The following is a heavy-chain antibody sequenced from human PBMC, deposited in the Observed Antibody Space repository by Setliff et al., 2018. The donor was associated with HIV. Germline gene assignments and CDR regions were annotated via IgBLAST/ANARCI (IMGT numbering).Heavy chain of an antibody. CDR3: ATKVMVRGVMLYYYYGMDV. CDR2: IIPIFGTA. Sequence: SVKVSCKASGYTFTSYSMHWVRQAPGQRLEWMGGIIPIFGTANYAQKFQGRVTITADESTSTAYMELSSLRSEDTAVYYCATKVMVRGVMLYYYYGMDVWGQGTTVTVSS. J-gene: IGHJ6*02. V-gene: IGHV1-69*13. D-gene: IGHD3-10*01. CDR1: GYTFTSYS.